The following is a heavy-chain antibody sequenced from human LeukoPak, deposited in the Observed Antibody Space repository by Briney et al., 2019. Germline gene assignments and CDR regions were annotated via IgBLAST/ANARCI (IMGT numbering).Heavy chain of an antibody. Sequence: AGGSLRLSCAASGFTFSDYYMSWIRQAPGKGLEWVSYISSSGSTIYYADSVKGRFTISRDNAKNSLYLQMNSLRAEDTAVYYCARDIMDTYYCGMDVWGQGTTVTVSS. CDR3: ARDIMDTYYCGMDV. CDR2: ISSSGSTI. D-gene: IGHD5-18*01. CDR1: GFTFSDYY. J-gene: IGHJ6*02. V-gene: IGHV3-11*01.